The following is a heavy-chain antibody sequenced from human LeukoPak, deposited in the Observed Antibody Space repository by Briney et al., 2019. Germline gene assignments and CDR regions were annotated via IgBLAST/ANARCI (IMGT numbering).Heavy chain of an antibody. V-gene: IGHV3-21*01. CDR2: ISSSSSYI. CDR3: ARPADCSGGSCFDAFDI. J-gene: IGHJ3*02. CDR1: GFTFSSYS. Sequence: PGGSLRLSCAASGFTFSSYSMNWVRQAPGKRLEWVSSISSSSSYIYYADSVKGRFTISRDNAKNSLYLQMNSLRAEDTAVYYCARPADCSGGSCFDAFDIWGQGTMVTVSS. D-gene: IGHD2-15*01.